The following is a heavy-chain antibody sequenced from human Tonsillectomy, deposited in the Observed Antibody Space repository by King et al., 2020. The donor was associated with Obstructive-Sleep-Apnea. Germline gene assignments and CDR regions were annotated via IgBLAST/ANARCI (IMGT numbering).Heavy chain of an antibody. CDR2: IYHSGST. Sequence: QLQESGPGLVKPSGTLSLTCAVSGGSISSTNWWSWVRQPPGKGLEWIGEIYHSGSTNYTPSLKNRVTISINKSENQFSLKLTSMTAADTAAYYCASGNSTSPGYWGQGTLVTVSS. CDR1: GGSISSTNW. CDR3: ASGNSTSPGY. J-gene: IGHJ4*02. D-gene: IGHD2/OR15-2a*01. V-gene: IGHV4-4*02.